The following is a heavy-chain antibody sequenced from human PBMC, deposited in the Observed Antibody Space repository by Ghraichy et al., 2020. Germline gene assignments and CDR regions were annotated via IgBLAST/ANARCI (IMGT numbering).Heavy chain of an antibody. Sequence: SLNISCTVSGGSISSGGYYWSWIRQHPGKGLEWIGYIYYSGSTYYNPSLKSRVTISVDTSKNQFSLKLSSVTAADTAVYYCASSPAASSIYFDYWGQGTLATVSS. CDR3: ASSPAASSIYFDY. V-gene: IGHV4-31*03. CDR2: IYYSGST. J-gene: IGHJ4*02. CDR1: GGSISSGGYY. D-gene: IGHD2-15*01.